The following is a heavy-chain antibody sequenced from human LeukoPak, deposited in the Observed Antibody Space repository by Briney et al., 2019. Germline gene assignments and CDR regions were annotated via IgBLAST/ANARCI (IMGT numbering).Heavy chain of an antibody. J-gene: IGHJ4*02. Sequence: TGGSLRLSCAASGFTFSSYAMSWVRQAPGKGLEWVSAISGSGGSTYYADSVKGRFTISRDNSKNTLYLQMNSLRAEDTAVYYCARGNGRITISPLDYWGQGTLVTVSS. D-gene: IGHD3-3*01. CDR1: GFTFSSYA. CDR3: ARGNGRITISPLDY. V-gene: IGHV3-23*01. CDR2: ISGSGGST.